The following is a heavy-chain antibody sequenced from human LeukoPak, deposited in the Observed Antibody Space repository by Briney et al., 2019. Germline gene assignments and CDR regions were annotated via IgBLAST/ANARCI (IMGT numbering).Heavy chain of an antibody. CDR3: ARDRGWRSSGYYLYHFDY. D-gene: IGHD3-22*01. J-gene: IGHJ4*02. CDR2: IKHNGGEK. Sequence: GGSLRLSCAASGFTVSTNYMSWVRQAPGKGLEWVASIKHNGGEKYYVDSVKGRFTISRDNAKNSLYLEMSSLRVEDTAVYYCARDRGWRSSGYYLYHFDYWGQGTLVTFAS. V-gene: IGHV3-7*01. CDR1: GFTVSTNY.